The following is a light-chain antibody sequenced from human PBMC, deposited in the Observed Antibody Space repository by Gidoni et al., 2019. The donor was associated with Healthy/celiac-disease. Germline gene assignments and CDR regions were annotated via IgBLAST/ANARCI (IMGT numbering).Light chain of an antibody. CDR3: QSYDSSLSGSGV. CDR1: SSNIGAGYD. J-gene: IGLJ2*01. CDR2: GNS. Sequence: QSVLTQPPSVSGAPGQRVTISCTGSSSNIGAGYDVHWYQQLPGTAPKLLISGNSNRSSGVPDRFSGSKSCTSASLAITGLQAEDEADYYCQSYDSSLSGSGVFGGGTKLTVL. V-gene: IGLV1-40*01.